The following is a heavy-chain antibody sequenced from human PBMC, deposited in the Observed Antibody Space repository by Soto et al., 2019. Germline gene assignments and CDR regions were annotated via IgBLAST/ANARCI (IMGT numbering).Heavy chain of an antibody. Sequence: SGPTLVNPTQTLTLTCTFSGFSLSTRGLGVGWIRQPPGKALEWLALIYWDDDKRYSPSLKTRLTITKDTSKNQVVLTMTHMDPVDTATYYCAGRIIGLSGEYYFDYWGRDILFTVSS. J-gene: IGHJ4*02. V-gene: IGHV2-5*02. D-gene: IGHD3-16*02. CDR3: AGRIIGLSGEYYFDY. CDR2: IYWDDDK. CDR1: GFSLSTRGLG.